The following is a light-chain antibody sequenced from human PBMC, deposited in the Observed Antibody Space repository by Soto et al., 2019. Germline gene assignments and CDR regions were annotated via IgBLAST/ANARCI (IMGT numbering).Light chain of an antibody. CDR1: SSDVGTYDY. V-gene: IGLV2-11*01. J-gene: IGLJ3*02. Sequence: QSVLTQPRSVSGSPGQSVTISCTGTSSDVGTYDYVSWYQHHPGKAPKLMIYDVTKRPSGVPDRFSGSKSGNTASLTISGLQAEDEADYYCCSYVGTYTWVFGGGTKLTVL. CDR2: DVT. CDR3: CSYVGTYTWV.